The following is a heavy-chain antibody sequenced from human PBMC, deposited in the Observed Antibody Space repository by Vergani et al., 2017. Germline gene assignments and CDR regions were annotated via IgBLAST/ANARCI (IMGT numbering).Heavy chain of an antibody. CDR3: AREGYCTNGVCFTLFDV. V-gene: IGHV4-34*01. Sequence: QAQLQQWCAGLLKPSEILSLTRASYGGSFNEYWWTWIRQPPGKGLEWIGEIRHDGITHYSPSLKSRVTISIDTSTHQFSLNLRSMTAADTAVYYCAREGYCTNGVCFTLFDVWGQGALVTVSS. CDR1: GGSFNEYW. CDR2: IRHDGIT. D-gene: IGHD2-8*01. J-gene: IGHJ4*02.